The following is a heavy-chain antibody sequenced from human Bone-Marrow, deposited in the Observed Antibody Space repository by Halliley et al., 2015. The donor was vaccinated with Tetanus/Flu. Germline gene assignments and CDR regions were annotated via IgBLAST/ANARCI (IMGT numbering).Heavy chain of an antibody. V-gene: IGHV4-34*12. CDR1: GGSFGDSGYY. J-gene: IGHJ2*01. D-gene: IGHD2-15*01. Sequence: LRLSCAVYGGSFGDSGYYWNWCRQPPGKGLEWIGEIIPYGNINYNQSLQSRVTISVDTSKNQFSLKLSSVSAADTAVYYCARRSLQPLTGYFDLWGRGTLVTVSS. CDR3: ARRSLQPLTGYFDL. CDR2: IIPYGNI.